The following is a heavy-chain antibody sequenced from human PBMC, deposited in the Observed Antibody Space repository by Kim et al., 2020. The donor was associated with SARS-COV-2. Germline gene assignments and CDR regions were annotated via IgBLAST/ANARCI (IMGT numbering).Heavy chain of an antibody. CDR2: STI. D-gene: IGHD3-22*01. V-gene: IGHV3-11*04. J-gene: IGHJ4*02. CDR3: SREARLTDY. Sequence: STIYYADSVKGRFTISRDNAKNSLYLQMNSLRAEDTAVYYCSREARLTDYWGQGTLVTVSS.